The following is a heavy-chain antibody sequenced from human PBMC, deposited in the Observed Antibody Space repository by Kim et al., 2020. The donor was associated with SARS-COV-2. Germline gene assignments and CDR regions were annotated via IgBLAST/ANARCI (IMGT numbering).Heavy chain of an antibody. Sequence: TKYSQKFQGRVTITRDTPASTAYMELSSLRPEDTAVYYCASSVQLWFCDYWGQGTLVTVSS. J-gene: IGHJ4*02. CDR2: T. CDR3: ASSVQLWFCDY. D-gene: IGHD5-18*01. V-gene: IGHV1-3*01.